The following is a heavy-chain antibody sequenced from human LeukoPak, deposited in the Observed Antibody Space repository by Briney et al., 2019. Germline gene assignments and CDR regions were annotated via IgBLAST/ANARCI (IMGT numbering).Heavy chain of an antibody. Sequence: LVKPSETLSLTCTVSGGSISSYYWSWIRQPPGKGLEWIGEINHSGSTNYDPSLKRRVTISVDTSKNQFSLKLRSVTAADTAVYYCASSYSGWERYFGYWGQGTLVTVSS. CDR2: INHSGST. V-gene: IGHV4-34*01. CDR3: ASSYSGWERYFGY. D-gene: IGHD6-19*01. CDR1: GGSISSYY. J-gene: IGHJ4*02.